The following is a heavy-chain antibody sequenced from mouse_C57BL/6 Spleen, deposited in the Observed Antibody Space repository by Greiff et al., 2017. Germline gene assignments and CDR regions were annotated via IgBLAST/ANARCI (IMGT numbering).Heavy chain of an antibody. D-gene: IGHD1-1*01. CDR3: TSSYYGSSYYYAMDY. J-gene: IGHJ4*01. Sequence: EVQLVESGEGLVKPGGSLKLSCAASGFTFSSYAMSWVRQTPEKRLEWVAYISSGGDYIYNADTVKGRFTISRDNARNTLYLQMSSLKSEDTAMYYCTSSYYGSSYYYAMDYWGQGTSVTVSS. CDR2: ISSGGDYI. CDR1: GFTFSSYA. V-gene: IGHV5-9-1*02.